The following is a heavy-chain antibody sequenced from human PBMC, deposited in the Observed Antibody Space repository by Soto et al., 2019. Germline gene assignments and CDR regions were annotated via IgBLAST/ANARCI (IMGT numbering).Heavy chain of an antibody. CDR1: GYSFPCYA. V-gene: IGHV1-3*01. D-gene: IGHD3-3*01. J-gene: IGHJ4*02. CDR3: PRYYYSSGGYDDYFDY. Sequence: GASVKVSCQTSGYSFPCYAMHWVRQAPGQRLEWMGWINAGNGDTKYSQKCQDRVIVTRDTYASTAYMELSSLRSAEPAVYYCPRYYYSSGGYDDYFDYWGQGTLVTVSS. CDR2: INAGNGDT.